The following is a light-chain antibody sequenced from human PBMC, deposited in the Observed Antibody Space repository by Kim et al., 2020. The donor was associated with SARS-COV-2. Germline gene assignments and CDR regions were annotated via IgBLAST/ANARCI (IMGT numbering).Light chain of an antibody. Sequence: YELTQPPSVSVFPGQTASITCSGDKLGDKFASWYQQKSGQSPVLVIYQDNKRPSGIPERFSGSNSGNTATLTISGTQAMDEADYYCQAWDSSTYVFGPG. V-gene: IGLV3-1*01. CDR3: QAWDSSTYV. J-gene: IGLJ1*01. CDR2: QDN. CDR1: KLGDKF.